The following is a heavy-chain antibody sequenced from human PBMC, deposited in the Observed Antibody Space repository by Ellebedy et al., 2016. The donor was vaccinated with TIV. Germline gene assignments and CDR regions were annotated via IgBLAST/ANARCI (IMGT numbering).Heavy chain of an antibody. CDR3: ARDKGRYYYGSGGRLWYFDY. CDR2: INHSVST. D-gene: IGHD3-10*01. Sequence: MPSETLSLTCAVYGGSFSGYYWSWIRQPPGKGLEWIGEINHSVSTHYNPSLKSRVTISVDTSKNQFSLKLSSVTAADTAVYYCARDKGRYYYGSGGRLWYFDYWGQGTLVTVSS. J-gene: IGHJ4*02. V-gene: IGHV4-34*01. CDR1: GGSFSGYY.